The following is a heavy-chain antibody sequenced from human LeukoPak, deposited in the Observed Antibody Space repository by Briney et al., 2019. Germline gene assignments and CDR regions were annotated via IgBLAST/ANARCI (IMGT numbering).Heavy chain of an antibody. Sequence: ALVKVSCKVSGYTLIELSMHWVRQAPGKGLEWMGGFNPEDGETIYAQKFQGRVTMTEDTSTETVYMELSNLRSEDTAVYYCATSYYYDSSGYYYDFDYWGQGSLVTVSS. J-gene: IGHJ4*02. V-gene: IGHV1-24*01. D-gene: IGHD3-22*01. CDR3: ATSYYYDSSGYYYDFDY. CDR1: GYTLIELS. CDR2: FNPEDGET.